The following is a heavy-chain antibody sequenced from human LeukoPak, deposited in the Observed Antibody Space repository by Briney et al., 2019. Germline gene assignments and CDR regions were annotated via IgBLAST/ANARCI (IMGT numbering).Heavy chain of an antibody. V-gene: IGHV3-30*02. D-gene: IGHD1-26*01. CDR3: AIPPWELQAVDY. CDR2: IRYDGSNK. CDR1: GFTFSSYG. J-gene: IGHJ4*02. Sequence: GGSLRLSCAASGFTFSSYGMHWVRQAPGKGLEWVAFIRYDGSNKYYADSVKGRFTISRDNPKNTLYLQINSLRAEDTAVYYCAIPPWELQAVDYWGQGTLVTVSS.